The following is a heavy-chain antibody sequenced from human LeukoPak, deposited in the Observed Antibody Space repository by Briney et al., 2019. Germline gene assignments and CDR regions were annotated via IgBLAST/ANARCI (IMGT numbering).Heavy chain of an antibody. V-gene: IGHV4-59*12. J-gene: IGHJ6*03. D-gene: IGHD3-10*01. CDR1: GGSISSYY. CDR2: IYYSGST. CDR3: ARDVPGAMVRGVVIYYYYMDV. Sequence: PSETLSLTCTVSGGSISSYYWSWIRQPPGKGLEWIGYIYYSGSTNYNPSLTSRVTISVDTSKNQFSLKLSSVTAADTAVYYCARDVPGAMVRGVVIYYYYMDVWGKGTTVTVSS.